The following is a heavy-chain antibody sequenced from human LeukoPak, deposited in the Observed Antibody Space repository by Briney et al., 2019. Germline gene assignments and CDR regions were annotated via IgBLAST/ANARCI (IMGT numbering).Heavy chain of an antibody. CDR1: GGTFSSYA. Sequence: SVKVSCKASGGTFSSYAISWVRQAPGQGLEWMGRIIPIFGTANYAQKFQGRVTITTDESTSTAYMELSSLRSEDTAVYYCAREGGYYGSGSNDWFDPRGQGTLVTVSS. CDR2: IIPIFGTA. CDR3: AREGGYYGSGSNDWFDP. D-gene: IGHD3-10*01. J-gene: IGHJ5*02. V-gene: IGHV1-69*05.